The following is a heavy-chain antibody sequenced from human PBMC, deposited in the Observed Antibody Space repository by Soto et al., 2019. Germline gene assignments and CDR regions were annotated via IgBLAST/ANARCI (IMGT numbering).Heavy chain of an antibody. CDR3: ATVFDV. Sequence: EVQLVESGGGLVQPGGSLRVSCAASGFTFRSHRIHWVRQAPGKGLEWVSRIDTDGGGTSYADSVKGRFTISTDNAENEVYLQMKGLRGEDTAVYYCATVFDVWGQGTLVTVSS. J-gene: IGHJ4*02. D-gene: IGHD4-17*01. CDR2: IDTDGGGT. V-gene: IGHV3-74*01. CDR1: GFTFRSHR.